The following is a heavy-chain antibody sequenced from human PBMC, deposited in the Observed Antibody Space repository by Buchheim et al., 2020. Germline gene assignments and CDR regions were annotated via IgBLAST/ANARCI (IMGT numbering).Heavy chain of an antibody. J-gene: IGHJ6*02. CDR1: GVSISSGRDY. CDR3: VRQGLVTVSGTVYLYYGLDV. CDR2: MFSSENI. Sequence: QLQLQESGPGLVKPSETLSLTCTVSGVSISSGRDYWGWIRQPPGKGLEWIGSMFSSENIYYSPSLKSRGTISVDTSKNKFSLRLSSVTAADTAMYYCVRQGLVTVSGTVYLYYGLDVWGQGTT. D-gene: IGHD6-19*01. V-gene: IGHV4-39*01.